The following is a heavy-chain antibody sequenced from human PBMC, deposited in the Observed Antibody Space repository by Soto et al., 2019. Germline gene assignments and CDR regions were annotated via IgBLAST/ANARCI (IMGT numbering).Heavy chain of an antibody. CDR2: IYYSGST. V-gene: IGHV4-61*01. CDR1: GGSVSSGSYY. Sequence: SETLSLTCTVSGGSVSSGSYYWSWIRQPPGKGLEWIGYIYYSGSTNYNPSLKSRVTISVDTSKNQFSLKLSSVTAADTAVYYCARAGRPTPHFDYWGQGTLVTVSS. J-gene: IGHJ4*02. CDR3: ARAGRPTPHFDY.